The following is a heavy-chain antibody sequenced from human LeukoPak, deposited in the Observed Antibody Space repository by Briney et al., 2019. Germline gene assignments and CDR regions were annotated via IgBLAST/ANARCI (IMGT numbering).Heavy chain of an antibody. J-gene: IGHJ6*04. CDR3: AELGITMIGGV. Sequence: GGSLRLSCAASGFTFSSYGMSWVRQAPGKGLEWVSAISGSGGSTYYADSVKGRFTISRDNAKNSLYLQMNSLRAEDTAVYYCAELGITMIGGVWGEGTTVTISS. V-gene: IGHV3-23*01. D-gene: IGHD3-10*02. CDR1: GFTFSSYG. CDR2: ISGSGGST.